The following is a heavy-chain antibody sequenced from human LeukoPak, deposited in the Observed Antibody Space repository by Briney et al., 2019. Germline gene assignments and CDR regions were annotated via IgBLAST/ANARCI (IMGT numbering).Heavy chain of an antibody. CDR3: AREQYYYGSGSWSYYYYMDV. Sequence: GGFLRLSCAASGFTFSNYNMNWVRQAPGKGLEWVSSISSSSSYIYYADSVEGRFTISRDNAKSSLFLQMNSLRAEDTAVYYCAREQYYYGSGSWSYYYYMDVWGKGTTVTVSS. CDR2: ISSSSSYI. CDR1: GFTFSNYN. D-gene: IGHD3-10*01. J-gene: IGHJ6*03. V-gene: IGHV3-21*01.